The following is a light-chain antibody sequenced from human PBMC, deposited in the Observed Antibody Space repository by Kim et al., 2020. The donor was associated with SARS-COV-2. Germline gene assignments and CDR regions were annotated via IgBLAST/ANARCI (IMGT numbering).Light chain of an antibody. CDR1: QDIKNY. CDR3: QQYDALYT. J-gene: IGKJ2*01. Sequence: LSAYVGDRVSITCQASQDIKNYVNWYQQKPGKAPKLLIYDASNLETGVPSRFSGSGSGTDFTFTINSLQSEDIATYYCQQYDALYTFGQGTKLEI. V-gene: IGKV1-33*01. CDR2: DAS.